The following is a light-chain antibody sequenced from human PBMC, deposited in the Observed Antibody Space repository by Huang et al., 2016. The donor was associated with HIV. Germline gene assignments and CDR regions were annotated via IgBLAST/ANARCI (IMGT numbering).Light chain of an antibody. J-gene: IGKJ5*01. CDR1: QSISRN. CDR2: DAS. Sequence: EIVLTQSPATLSLSPGESSTLSCRASQSISRNLVWYQQQFGQAPRLFISDASTRATGIPARFRGSGSATNFTLTISSLEPEDCAVYYCQQRDTFGPGTRLEIK. CDR3: QQRDT. V-gene: IGKV3-11*01.